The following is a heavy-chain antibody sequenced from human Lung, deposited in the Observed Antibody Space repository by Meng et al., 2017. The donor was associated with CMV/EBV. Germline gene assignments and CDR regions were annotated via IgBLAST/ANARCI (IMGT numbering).Heavy chain of an antibody. CDR3: AKDRGDYSNFRCDP. CDR1: GFIFSDYG. D-gene: IGHD4-11*01. CDR2: ISGSGGRT. Sequence: GGSLRLSCAASGFIFSDYGMSWVRQVPGKGLEWLSGISGSGGRTYYAESIKGRFTISRDNSKNTIYLQMDNLRAEDTAVYYCAKDRGDYSNFRCDPCGQGTLVTVSS. V-gene: IGHV3-23*01. J-gene: IGHJ5*02.